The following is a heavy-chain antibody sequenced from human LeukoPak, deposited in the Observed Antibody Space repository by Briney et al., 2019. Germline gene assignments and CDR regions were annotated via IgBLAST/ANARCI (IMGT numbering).Heavy chain of an antibody. D-gene: IGHD6-19*01. CDR1: GFTFSSYG. Sequence: GGSLRLSCAASGFTFSSYGLHWVRQAPGKGLEWVAFIRSDGSNKYYADSVKGRFTISRDNSKLYLQMNSLRAEDTAVYYCAKKGYSNGWRDSYYFDCWGQGTLVTVSS. CDR3: AKKGYSNGWRDSYYFDC. V-gene: IGHV3-30*02. J-gene: IGHJ4*02. CDR2: IRSDGSNK.